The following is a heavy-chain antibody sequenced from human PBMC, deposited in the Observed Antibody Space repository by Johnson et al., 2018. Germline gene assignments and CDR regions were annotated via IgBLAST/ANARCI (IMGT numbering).Heavy chain of an antibody. CDR2: ISWNSGSI. CDR3: ARERHLPDYYYGMDV. Sequence: EVQLLESGGGVVQPGRSLRLSCAASGFTVSSNYMSWVRQAPGKGLEWVSGISWNSGSIGYADSVKGRFTISRDNAKNSLDLQTNSLRAEDTAGYYCARERHLPDYYYGMDVWGQGTTVTVSS. V-gene: IGHV3-20*04. CDR1: GFTVSSNY. J-gene: IGHJ6*02. D-gene: IGHD6-25*01.